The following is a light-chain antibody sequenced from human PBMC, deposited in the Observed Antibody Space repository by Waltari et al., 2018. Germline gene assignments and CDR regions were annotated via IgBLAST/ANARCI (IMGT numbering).Light chain of an antibody. CDR3: SSQSSNDVVL. CDR1: SNDVGGYNS. V-gene: IGLV2-14*01. J-gene: IGLJ2*01. Sequence: QSALTQPASVSGSPGQSVTIFCAGTSNDVGGYNSVSWYQEHPGQAPRVIIYDVSERPSGVSDRFSGSKSGNTASLTISGLQAEDDADYYCSSQSSNDVVLFGGGTKLTVL. CDR2: DVS.